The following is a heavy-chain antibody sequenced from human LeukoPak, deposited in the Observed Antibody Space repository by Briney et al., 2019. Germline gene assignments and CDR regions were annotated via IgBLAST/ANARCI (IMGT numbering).Heavy chain of an antibody. Sequence: SQTLSLTCAISRDSVSGSSPAWNWIRQSPSRGLECLGRTYYRSKWYNDYAVSVKSRITNDSDTSKNQFSLQLNSVTPEDTAVYYCAREESRGYYFDSWGQGILVSVSS. V-gene: IGHV6-1*01. J-gene: IGHJ4*02. CDR2: TYYRSKWYN. D-gene: IGHD2/OR15-2a*01. CDR3: AREESRGYYFDS. CDR1: RDSVSGSSPA.